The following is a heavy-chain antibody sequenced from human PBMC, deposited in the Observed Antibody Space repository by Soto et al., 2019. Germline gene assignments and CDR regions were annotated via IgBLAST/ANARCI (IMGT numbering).Heavy chain of an antibody. D-gene: IGHD6-6*01. CDR2: ISSSSSTI. CDR3: ARGPPARPSLLYSSSSNWFDP. J-gene: IGHJ5*02. Sequence: TGGSLRLSCAASGFTFSSYSMNWVRQAPGKGLEWVSYISSSSSTIYYADSVKGRFTISRDNAKNSLYLQMNSLRDEDTAVYYCARGPPARPSLLYSSSSNWFDPWGQGTLVTVSS. CDR1: GFTFSSYS. V-gene: IGHV3-48*02.